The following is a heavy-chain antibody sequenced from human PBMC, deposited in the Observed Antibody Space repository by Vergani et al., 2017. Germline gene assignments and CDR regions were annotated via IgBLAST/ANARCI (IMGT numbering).Heavy chain of an antibody. Sequence: EVQLLESGGGLVQPGGSLRLSCAASGFTFSSYAMSWVRQAPGKGLEWVSAISGSGGSTYYADSVKGRFTISRDNSKNTLYLQMNSLRAEDTAVYYCAKGIQLGIVVVPPTYGMDVWGQGTTVTVSS. V-gene: IGHV3-23*01. CDR2: ISGSGGST. CDR3: AKGIQLGIVVVPPTYGMDV. J-gene: IGHJ6*02. D-gene: IGHD2-2*03. CDR1: GFTFSSYA.